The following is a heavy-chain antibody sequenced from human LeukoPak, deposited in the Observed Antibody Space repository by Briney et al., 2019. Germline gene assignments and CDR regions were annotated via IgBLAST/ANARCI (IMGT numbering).Heavy chain of an antibody. D-gene: IGHD1-26*01. Sequence: GGSLRLSCAASGFTFSNYAMSWVRRAPGKGLEWVSAISGSGGGTYYADSVKGRFTLSRDNSKNTLYLQMNSLRVEDTAVYYCAKDGGRESPGDYMDVWGKGTTVTVSS. J-gene: IGHJ6*03. CDR3: AKDGGRESPGDYMDV. CDR1: GFTFSNYA. V-gene: IGHV3-23*01. CDR2: ISGSGGGT.